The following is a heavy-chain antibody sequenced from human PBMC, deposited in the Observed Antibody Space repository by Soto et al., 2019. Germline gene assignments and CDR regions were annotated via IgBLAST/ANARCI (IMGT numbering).Heavy chain of an antibody. Sequence: GGSLRLSCSVSGFTVSTYGMHWVRQAPGKGLEWVAVISRDGGTKYYADSVKGRFTISRDNSRNTLFLEMNSLRGDDVAVYYCTGEVASGDWGQGTSVTVSS. CDR2: ISRDGGTK. V-gene: IGHV3-30*03. CDR3: TGEVASGD. CDR1: GFTVSTYG. D-gene: IGHD1-1*01. J-gene: IGHJ4*02.